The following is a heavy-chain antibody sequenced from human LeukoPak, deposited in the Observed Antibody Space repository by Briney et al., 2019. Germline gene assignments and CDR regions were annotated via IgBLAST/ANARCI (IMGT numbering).Heavy chain of an antibody. V-gene: IGHV4-39*07. D-gene: IGHD6-13*01. CDR3: ARALRYSSSWLSYYFDY. CDR2: IYYSGST. J-gene: IGHJ4*02. CDR1: GGSISSNSYY. Sequence: SETLSLTCAVSGGSISSNSYYWGWIRQPPGKGLEWIGSIYYSGSTYYNPSLKSRVTISVDTSKNQFSLKLSSVTAADTAVYYCARALRYSSSWLSYYFDYWGQGTLVTVSS.